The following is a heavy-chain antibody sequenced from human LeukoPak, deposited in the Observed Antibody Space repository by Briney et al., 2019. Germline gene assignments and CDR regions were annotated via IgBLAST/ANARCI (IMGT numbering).Heavy chain of an antibody. D-gene: IGHD3-10*01. Sequence: GGSLRLSCAASGFTFSSYGMHWVRQAPGKGLEWVAFIRYDGSNKYYADSVKGRFTISRDDSKNTLYLQMNSLRAEDTAVYYCARAGFTFSDYFGSFFDYWGQGTLVTVSS. CDR3: ARAGFTFSDYFGSFFDY. CDR2: IRYDGSNK. J-gene: IGHJ4*02. CDR1: GFTFSSYG. V-gene: IGHV3-30*02.